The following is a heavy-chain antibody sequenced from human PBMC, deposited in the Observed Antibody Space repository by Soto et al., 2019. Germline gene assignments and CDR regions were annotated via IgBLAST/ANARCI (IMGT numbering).Heavy chain of an antibody. CDR3: ARAGWERTRKGGYETYYFDY. CDR2: IYYSGST. J-gene: IGHJ4*02. Sequence: SATRSRSWTVSGGSVSSGIYYWMWIRQPPGKVLDWIGYIYYSGSTNYNPSLKSRVTISVDTSKNQFSLKLSSVTAADTAVYYCARAGWERTRKGGYETYYFDYWGQGTLVTVSS. D-gene: IGHD5-12*01. CDR1: GGSVSSGIYY. V-gene: IGHV4-61*01.